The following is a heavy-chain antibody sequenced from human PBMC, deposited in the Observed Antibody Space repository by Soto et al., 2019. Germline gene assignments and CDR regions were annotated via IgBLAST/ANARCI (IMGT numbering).Heavy chain of an antibody. V-gene: IGHV3-23*01. D-gene: IGHD6-19*01. CDR3: AKGADSSGWYQDY. J-gene: IGHJ4*02. Sequence: VQLLESGGGLVQPGESLRLSCAASGFTFSSYAMSWVRQAPGKGLEWVSAISGSGGSTYYADSVKGRFTISRDNSKNTLYLQMISLRAGDTAFYYCAKGADSSGWYQDYWGQGTLVTVSS. CDR2: ISGSGGST. CDR1: GFTFSSYA.